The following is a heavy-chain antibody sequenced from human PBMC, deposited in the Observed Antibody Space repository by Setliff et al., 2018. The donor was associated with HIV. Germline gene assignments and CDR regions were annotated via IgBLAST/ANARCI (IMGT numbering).Heavy chain of an antibody. D-gene: IGHD6-13*01. Sequence: SETLSLTCTVSGGSISSSSYYWGWIRQPPGKGLEWIGSIYYSGSTYYNPSLKSRVTISVDTSKNQFSLKLGSVTAADTAVYYCARGGAAAGIVSYYYYYMDVWGKGTTVTVSS. J-gene: IGHJ6*03. CDR2: IYYSGST. CDR3: ARGGAAAGIVSYYYYYMDV. CDR1: GGSISSSSYY. V-gene: IGHV4-39*01.